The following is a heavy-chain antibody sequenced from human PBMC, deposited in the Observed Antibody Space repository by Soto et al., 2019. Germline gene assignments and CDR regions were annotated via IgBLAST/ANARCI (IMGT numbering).Heavy chain of an antibody. CDR2: ITSSGEQT. Sequence: GGSLRLSCAASGFNFRNFPMTWVRQVPGQGLEYVSSITSSGEQTFYADSVKGRFSISRDNSKGILHLQMNSLRAEDTAIYHCAKGVIDRGANAWGQGTVVSV. CDR1: GFNFRNFP. J-gene: IGHJ5*02. V-gene: IGHV3-23*01. D-gene: IGHD2-8*01. CDR3: AKGVIDRGANA.